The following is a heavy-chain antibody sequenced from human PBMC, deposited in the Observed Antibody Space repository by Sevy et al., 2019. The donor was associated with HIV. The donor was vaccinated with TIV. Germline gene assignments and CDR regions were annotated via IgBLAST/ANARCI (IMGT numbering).Heavy chain of an antibody. Sequence: GGSLRLSCAASGFTFSGSAMQGVRQASGKGLEWVGRIRSKGNSYATAYAASVKGRFTISRDDSKNTVYLQMNSLKTEDTAVYYCTRGGARDSSSWYDYFDYWGQGTLVTVSS. CDR2: IRSKGNSYAT. D-gene: IGHD6-13*01. CDR1: GFTFSGSA. J-gene: IGHJ4*02. CDR3: TRGGARDSSSWYDYFDY. V-gene: IGHV3-73*01.